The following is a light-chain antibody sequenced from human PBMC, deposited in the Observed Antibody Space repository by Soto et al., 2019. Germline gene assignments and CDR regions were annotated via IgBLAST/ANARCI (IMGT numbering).Light chain of an antibody. CDR2: EVS. CDR1: SSDIGAYDY. J-gene: IGLJ3*02. Sequence: QSALTQPASLSGSPGQSITISCTGTSSDIGAYDYVSWFQQHPGKAPKLMISEVSHRPSGVSNRFSGSKSGNTASLTISGLQAEDEADYYCSSYTSSNTEVFGGGTKLTVL. V-gene: IGLV2-14*01. CDR3: SSYTSSNTEV.